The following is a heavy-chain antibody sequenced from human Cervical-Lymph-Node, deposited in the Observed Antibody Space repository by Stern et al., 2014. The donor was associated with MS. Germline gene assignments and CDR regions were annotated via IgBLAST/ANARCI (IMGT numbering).Heavy chain of an antibody. CDR1: GGSFMGYH. Sequence: VQLQQWGAGLLKPSETLSLTCAVSGGSFMGYHWSWIRQSPGQGLEWIGEVTPSGSTNYNPALKSRVSMSVETSKTQFSLNLSSVTAADTAVYYCARGRGKRVFDYWGQGTLVTVSS. V-gene: IGHV4-34*01. CDR3: ARGRGKRVFDY. J-gene: IGHJ4*02. CDR2: VTPSGST. D-gene: IGHD3-16*01.